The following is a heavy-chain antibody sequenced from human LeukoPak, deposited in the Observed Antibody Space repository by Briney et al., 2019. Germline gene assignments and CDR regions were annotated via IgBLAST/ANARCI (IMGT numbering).Heavy chain of an antibody. D-gene: IGHD2-2*01. CDR1: GYTFTGYY. J-gene: IGHJ4*02. V-gene: IGHV1-2*02. Sequence: ASVKASCKASGYTFTGYYMHWVRQAPGQGLEWMGWINPNSGGTNYAQKFQGRVTVTRDTSISTAYMELSRLRSDDTAVYYCAREGGSTSLFDYWGQGTLVTVSS. CDR3: AREGGSTSLFDY. CDR2: INPNSGGT.